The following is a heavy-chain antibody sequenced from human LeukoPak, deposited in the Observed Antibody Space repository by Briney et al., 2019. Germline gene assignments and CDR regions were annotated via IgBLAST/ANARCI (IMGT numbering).Heavy chain of an antibody. D-gene: IGHD3-22*01. J-gene: IGHJ4*02. V-gene: IGHV3-23*01. CDR1: GFTFSSYG. CDR2: ISGSGGST. CDR3: AKDQPSDSSGYYYHIGY. Sequence: GGSLRLSCAASGFTFSSYGMSWVRQAPGKGLEWVSAISGSGGSTYYADSVKGRFTISRDNSKNTLCLQMNSLRAEDTAVYYCAKDQPSDSSGYYYHIGYWGQGTLVTVSS.